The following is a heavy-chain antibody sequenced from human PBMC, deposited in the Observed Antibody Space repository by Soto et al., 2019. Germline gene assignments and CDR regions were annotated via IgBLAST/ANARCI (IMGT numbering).Heavy chain of an antibody. CDR1: GDSISSSGYY. D-gene: IGHD3-22*01. V-gene: IGHV4-31*03. J-gene: IGHJ5*02. CDR3: AREGSRYDMSGYHSPYWFDP. CDR2: IDYRGNT. Sequence: QVQLQESGPGLVQPSQTLSLTCSVSGDSISSSGYYWGWISQLPGKGLEYIGSIDYRGNTNYNPSLKSRVTISVDTSENEFSLRLTSVTAADTAVYYCAREGSRYDMSGYHSPYWFDPCGQGILVTVSS.